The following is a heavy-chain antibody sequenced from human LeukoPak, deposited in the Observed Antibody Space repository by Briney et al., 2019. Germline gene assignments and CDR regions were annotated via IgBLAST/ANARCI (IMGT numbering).Heavy chain of an antibody. V-gene: IGHV1-24*01. CDR3: AKRGYPNWFDP. CDR2: FDPADGGI. Sequence: ASVKVSCKVSGHTLSELSIHWVRQAPGKGLEWMGGFDPADGGIVFAQKFQGRVTMTEDISTDTVYMELISLRSEDTAVYYCAKRGYPNWFDPWGQGTLVTVSS. D-gene: IGHD5-18*01. J-gene: IGHJ5*02. CDR1: GHTLSELS.